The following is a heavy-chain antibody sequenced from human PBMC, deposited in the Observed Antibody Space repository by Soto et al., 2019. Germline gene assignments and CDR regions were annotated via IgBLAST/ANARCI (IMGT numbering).Heavy chain of an antibody. J-gene: IGHJ4*02. Sequence: GSLRLSCAASGFTFSGSAMHWVRQASGKGLEWVGRIRSKANSYATAYAASVKGRFTISRDDSKNTAYLQMNSLKTEDTAVYYCTRQGYDSSGYTLDYWGQGTLVTVSS. V-gene: IGHV3-73*01. CDR2: IRSKANSYAT. CDR3: TRQGYDSSGYTLDY. D-gene: IGHD3-22*01. CDR1: GFTFSGSA.